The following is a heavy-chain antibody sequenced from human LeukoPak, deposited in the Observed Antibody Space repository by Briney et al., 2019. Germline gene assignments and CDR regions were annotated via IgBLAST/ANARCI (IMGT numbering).Heavy chain of an antibody. D-gene: IGHD2-21*02. J-gene: IGHJ3*02. V-gene: IGHV1-3*01. CDR1: GYTFTSYA. CDR2: INAGNGNT. Sequence: ASVKVSCMASGYTFTSYAMHWVRQAPGQRLEWMGWINAGNGNTKYSQKFQGRVTITRDTSASTAYMELSSLRSEDTAVYYCASGYCGGDCYTSDTFDIWGQGAMVTVSS. CDR3: ASGYCGGDCYTSDTFDI.